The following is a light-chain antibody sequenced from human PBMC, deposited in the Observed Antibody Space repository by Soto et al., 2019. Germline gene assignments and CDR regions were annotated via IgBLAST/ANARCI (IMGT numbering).Light chain of an antibody. CDR3: SSCTSSNTFV. CDR1: SSDVGSHNC. V-gene: IGLV2-14*03. Sequence: QSVPTQPASVSGSPGQSITISGTGPSSDVGSHNCASWYPQHPGKAPKLIIYDVSNRPSGVSYRFSGSKSGNTASLTISGLQAEDEAAYYCSSCTSSNTFVFGTGTKVTVL. J-gene: IGLJ1*01. CDR2: DVS.